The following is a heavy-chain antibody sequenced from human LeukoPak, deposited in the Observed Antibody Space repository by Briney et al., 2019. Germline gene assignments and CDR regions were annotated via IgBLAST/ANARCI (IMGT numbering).Heavy chain of an antibody. V-gene: IGHV4-59*12. J-gene: IGHJ6*02. CDR3: ARETWAARRGTSHFYYYCLDV. D-gene: IGHD1-26*01. Sequence: SETLSLTCTISGVSISSFYWGSVPQPPGKGLEWIGYIYYSGSTNYHPSRKSRVTISLDKSKKQFSLKLRSVTAADTAVYYCARETWAARRGTSHFYYYCLDVWGQGTTVTVSS. CDR2: IYYSGST. CDR1: GVSISSFY.